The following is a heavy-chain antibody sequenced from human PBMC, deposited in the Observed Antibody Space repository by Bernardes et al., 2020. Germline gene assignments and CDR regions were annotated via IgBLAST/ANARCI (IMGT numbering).Heavy chain of an antibody. CDR1: GFTFSSYA. Sequence: GGSLRLSCAASGFTFSSYAMSWVRQAPGKGLEWVSAITSGGGSPYYADSVKGRFTISRDNSKNTLYLQLTSLRAEDTAVYYCAKGTAAVGVFDYWGQGALVTVSS. D-gene: IGHD6-13*01. CDR3: AKGTAAVGVFDY. CDR2: ITSGGGSP. V-gene: IGHV3-23*01. J-gene: IGHJ4*02.